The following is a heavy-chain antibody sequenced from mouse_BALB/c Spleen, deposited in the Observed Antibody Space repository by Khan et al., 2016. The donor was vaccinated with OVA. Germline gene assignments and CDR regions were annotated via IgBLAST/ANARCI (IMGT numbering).Heavy chain of an antibody. CDR3: ARTAGK. J-gene: IGHJ2*01. D-gene: IGHD1-2*01. Sequence: VQLKESGAELVKPWATVKLSCTASGFNFKDTCMHWLKQCPEQGLEWIGRIDPPNGNTKYAPHFQGKATLTANTSSNTAYLQRSCLTSEDTAVYYCARTAGKWGQGTTVTVSS. CDR2: IDPPNGNT. CDR1: GFNFKDTC. V-gene: IGHV14-3*02.